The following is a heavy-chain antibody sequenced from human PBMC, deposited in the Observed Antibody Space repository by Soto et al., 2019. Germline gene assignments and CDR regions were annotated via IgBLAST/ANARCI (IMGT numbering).Heavy chain of an antibody. CDR1: GGSISSSNW. D-gene: IGHD3-10*01. Sequence: PSETLSLTCAVSGGSISSSNWWSWVRQPPGKGLEWIGEIYHSGSTNYNPSLKSRVTISVDKSKNQFSLKLSSVTAADTAVYYCARNAPPIFHYYGSGSNGMDVWGQGTTVTVSS. CDR2: IYHSGST. CDR3: ARNAPPIFHYYGSGSNGMDV. V-gene: IGHV4-4*02. J-gene: IGHJ6*02.